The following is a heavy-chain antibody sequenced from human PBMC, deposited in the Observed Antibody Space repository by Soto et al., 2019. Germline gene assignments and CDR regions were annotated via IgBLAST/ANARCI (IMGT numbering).Heavy chain of an antibody. D-gene: IGHD3-3*01. J-gene: IGHJ6*02. Sequence: PSETLSLTCTVSGGSISSYYWSWIRQPAGKGLEWIGRIYTSGSTNYNPSLKSRVTMSVDTSKNQFSLKLSSVTAADTAVYYCARDSKEYDFWSGWSMDVWGQGTTVTVPS. V-gene: IGHV4-4*07. CDR1: GGSISSYY. CDR2: IYTSGST. CDR3: ARDSKEYDFWSGWSMDV.